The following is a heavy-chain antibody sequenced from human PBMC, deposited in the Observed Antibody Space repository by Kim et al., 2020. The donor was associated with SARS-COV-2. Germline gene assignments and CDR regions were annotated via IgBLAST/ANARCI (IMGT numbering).Heavy chain of an antibody. CDR2: IDPSDSYT. J-gene: IGHJ4*02. Sequence: GESLKISCKGSGYSFTSYWISWVRQMPGKGLEWMGRIDPSDSYTIYSPSFQGHVTISADKSISTAYLQWSSLKASDTAMYYCARQYSSSWYNGYYFDYWGQGTLVTVSS. CDR3: ARQYSSSWYNGYYFDY. D-gene: IGHD6-13*01. V-gene: IGHV5-10-1*01. CDR1: GYSFTSYW.